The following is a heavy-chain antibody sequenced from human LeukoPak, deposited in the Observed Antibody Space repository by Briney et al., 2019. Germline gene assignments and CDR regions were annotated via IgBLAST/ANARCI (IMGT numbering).Heavy chain of an antibody. Sequence: ASVTVSCKASGYTSTNFDINWVRQATAQRLEWMGWMNLNSGKTGYRQAFQGRVTMTTNTSISTAYMELSSLESEDTAVYYCSRGYAMDVWGQGTTVTVSS. J-gene: IGHJ6*02. CDR1: GYTSTNFD. CDR2: MNLNSGKT. V-gene: IGHV1-8*01. CDR3: SRGYAMDV.